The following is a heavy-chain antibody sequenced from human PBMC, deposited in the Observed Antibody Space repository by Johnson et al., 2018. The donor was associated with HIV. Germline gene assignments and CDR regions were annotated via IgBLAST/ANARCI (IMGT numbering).Heavy chain of an antibody. Sequence: VQLVESGGGVVRPGGSLRLSCAASGFTFDDYGMSWVRQAPGKGLEWVSYISSSGSTIYYADSVKGRFTISRDNAKNSLYLQMNSLRAEDTAVYYCASTSPPGLLAFQDAFDIWGQGTMVTVSS. V-gene: IGHV3-48*04. D-gene: IGHD2-15*01. CDR3: ASTSPPGLLAFQDAFDI. CDR2: ISSSGSTI. J-gene: IGHJ3*02. CDR1: GFTFDDYG.